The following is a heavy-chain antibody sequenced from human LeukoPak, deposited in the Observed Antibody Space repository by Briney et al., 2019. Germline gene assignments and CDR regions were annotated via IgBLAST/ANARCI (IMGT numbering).Heavy chain of an antibody. CDR3: ASSSGSYYEYYFDY. CDR1: GGSISSYSYY. CDR2: LYYSGGT. D-gene: IGHD1-26*01. V-gene: IGHV4-39*01. J-gene: IGHJ4*02. Sequence: PSETLSLTCTVSGGSISSYSYYWGWIRQPPGKGLEWIGSLYYSGGTYYNPSLKSRLTMSVDTSKNQFSLRLSSVTAADTAVYYCASSSGSYYEYYFDYWGQGTLVTVSS.